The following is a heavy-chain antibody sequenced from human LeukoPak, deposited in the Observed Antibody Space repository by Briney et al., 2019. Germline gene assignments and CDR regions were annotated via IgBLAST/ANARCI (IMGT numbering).Heavy chain of an antibody. D-gene: IGHD6-6*01. CDR2: IHTSGTT. V-gene: IGHV4-4*07. J-gene: IGHJ3*02. Sequence: PSETLSLTCTVTGDSMGTYYWSFIRQPAGKGLEWIGRIHTSGTTWYNPSLKSRVTISVDTSKNQFSLKLSSVTAADTAVYYCARSVPQPIAARPSYAFDIWGQGTMVTVSS. CDR1: GDSMGTYY. CDR3: ARSVPQPIAARPSYAFDI.